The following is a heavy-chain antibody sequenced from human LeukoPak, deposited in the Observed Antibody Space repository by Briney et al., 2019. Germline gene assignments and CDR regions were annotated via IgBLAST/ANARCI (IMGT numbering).Heavy chain of an antibody. D-gene: IGHD5-24*01. CDR2: IKQDGSEK. V-gene: IGHV3-7*03. Sequence: GGSPRLSCAASGFTFTSYWMSWVRQAPGKGLEWVASIKQDGSEKYYVDSVKGRFTISRDNAKNSLNLQMNSLRAEDTAVYYCARDDGYNLFDYWGQGTLVTVSS. J-gene: IGHJ4*02. CDR1: GFTFTSYW. CDR3: ARDDGYNLFDY.